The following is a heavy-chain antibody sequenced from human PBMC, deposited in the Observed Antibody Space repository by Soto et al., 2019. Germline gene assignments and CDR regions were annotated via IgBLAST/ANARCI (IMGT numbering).Heavy chain of an antibody. V-gene: IGHV5-51*01. CDR1: GYDFTHYW. CDR3: ARAVGYSDASDFYSFAY. CDR2: IYPGDSDT. Sequence: GESLKISCRGSGYDFTHYWIAWVRQTPGKGLEWMGVIYPGDSDTKYSPSFQGQVTISVDRSIDTAYLQRSSLKASDTAVYYCARAVGYSDASDFYSFAYWGQGTPVTVSS. D-gene: IGHD3-3*01. J-gene: IGHJ4*02.